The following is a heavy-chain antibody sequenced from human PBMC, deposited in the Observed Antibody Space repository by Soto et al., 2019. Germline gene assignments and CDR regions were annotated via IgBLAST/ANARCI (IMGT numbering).Heavy chain of an antibody. CDR3: ARERPDGARLDP. CDR2: IYHSGST. CDR1: GGSISSGDYY. D-gene: IGHD6-6*01. V-gene: IGHV4-30-4*01. Sequence: QVQLQESGPGLVKPSQTLSLICTVFGGSISSGDYYWSWIRQPPGKGLEWIGYIYHSGSTYYNPSLKSRVTISVDTSKNQFSLKLSSVTAADTAVYYCARERPDGARLDPWGQGTMVTVSS. J-gene: IGHJ5*02.